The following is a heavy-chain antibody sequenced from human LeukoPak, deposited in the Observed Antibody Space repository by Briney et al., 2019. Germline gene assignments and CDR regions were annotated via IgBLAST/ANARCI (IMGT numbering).Heavy chain of an antibody. Sequence: SVKVSCKASGGTFNNYVINWLRQAPGQGLEWMGRITPIFGTANYVQKFQGRVTITAEKSTSTAFMDLSRLRSEDTAIYFCARASSDDTPMVLLLAGWGQGTLVTVSS. D-gene: IGHD5-18*01. J-gene: IGHJ4*02. V-gene: IGHV1-69*06. CDR1: GGTFNNYV. CDR3: ARASSDDTPMVLLLAG. CDR2: ITPIFGTA.